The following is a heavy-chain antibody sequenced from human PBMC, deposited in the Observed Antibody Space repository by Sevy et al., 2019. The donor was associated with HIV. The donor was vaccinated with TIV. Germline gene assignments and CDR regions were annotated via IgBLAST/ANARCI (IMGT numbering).Heavy chain of an antibody. V-gene: IGHV4-38-2*02. CDR2: IYHSGST. D-gene: IGHD2-2*01. J-gene: IGHJ5*02. Sequence: SETLSLTCAVSGYSISSGYYWGWIRQPPGKGLEWIGSIYHSGSTYYNPSLKSRVTISVDTSKNQFSLKLSSVTAADTAVYYCARDAPPLVPAATANWFDPWGQGTLVTVSS. CDR1: GYSISSGYY. CDR3: ARDAPPLVPAATANWFDP.